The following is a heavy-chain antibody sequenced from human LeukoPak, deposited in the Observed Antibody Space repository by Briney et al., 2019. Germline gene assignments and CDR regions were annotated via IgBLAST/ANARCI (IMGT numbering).Heavy chain of an antibody. CDR1: GFTFSSYA. CDR2: VSGSGGST. CDR3: AKWNGGYDAFDI. V-gene: IGHV3-23*01. Sequence: PGGSLRLSCAASGFTFSSYAMSWVRQAPGKGRGWVSAVSGSGGSTYYADSVKRQFTTSRDNSKNTLYLEMNSLRAEDAAVYCCAKWNGGYDAFDIWGQGTMVTVSS. J-gene: IGHJ3*02. D-gene: IGHD5-12*01.